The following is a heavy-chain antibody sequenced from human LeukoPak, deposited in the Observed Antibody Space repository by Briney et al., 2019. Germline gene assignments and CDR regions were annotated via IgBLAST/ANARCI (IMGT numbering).Heavy chain of an antibody. CDR1: GGTFSSYA. J-gene: IGHJ4*02. CDR3: AREGNDILTGYY. V-gene: IGHV1-69*13. D-gene: IGHD3-9*01. Sequence: SVKVSCKASGGTFSSYAISWVRQAPGQGLEWMGGIIPIFGTANYAQKFQGRVTIPADESTSTAYMELSSLRSEDTAVYYCAREGNDILTGYYWGQGTLVTVSS. CDR2: IIPIFGTA.